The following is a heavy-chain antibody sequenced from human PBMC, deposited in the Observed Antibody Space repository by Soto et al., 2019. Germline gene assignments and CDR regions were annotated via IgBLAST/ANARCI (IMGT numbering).Heavy chain of an antibody. CDR3: AKGYRITMVRGVIITDYYGMDV. J-gene: IGHJ6*02. V-gene: IGHV3-30*18. D-gene: IGHD3-10*01. CDR1: GFTFSSYG. CDR2: ISYDGSNK. Sequence: GGSLRLSCAASGFTFSSYGMHWVRQAPGKGLEWVAVISYDGSNKYYADSVKGRFTISRDNSKNTLYLQMNSLRAEDTAVYYCAKGYRITMVRGVIITDYYGMDVWGQGTTVTVSS.